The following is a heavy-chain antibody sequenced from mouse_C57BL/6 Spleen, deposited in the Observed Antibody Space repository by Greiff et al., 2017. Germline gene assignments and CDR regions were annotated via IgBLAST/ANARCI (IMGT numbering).Heavy chain of an antibody. Sequence: DVMLVESGGGLVKPGGSLKLSCAASGFTFSDYGMHWVRQAPEKGLEWVAYISSGSSTIYYADTVKGRFTISRDNAKNTLFLQMTSLRSEDTAMYYCARKNYGNAMDYWGQGTSVTVSS. V-gene: IGHV5-17*01. J-gene: IGHJ4*01. CDR1: GFTFSDYG. CDR3: ARKNYGNAMDY. D-gene: IGHD1-1*01. CDR2: ISSGSSTI.